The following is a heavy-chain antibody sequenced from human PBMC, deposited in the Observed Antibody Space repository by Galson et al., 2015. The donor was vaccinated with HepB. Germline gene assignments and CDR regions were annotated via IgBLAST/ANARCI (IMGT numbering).Heavy chain of an antibody. V-gene: IGHV1-3*01. J-gene: IGHJ6*02. Sequence: SVKVSCKASGYTFTTYAMHWVRQAPGQRLEWMGWINAGNGNTKYSQKFQGRVTITRDTSASTAYMELSSLRSEDTAVYYCARGAAVAHKHYYYYYGMDVWGQGTTVTVSS. CDR3: ARGAAVAHKHYYYYYGMDV. D-gene: IGHD6-25*01. CDR2: INAGNGNT. CDR1: GYTFTTYA.